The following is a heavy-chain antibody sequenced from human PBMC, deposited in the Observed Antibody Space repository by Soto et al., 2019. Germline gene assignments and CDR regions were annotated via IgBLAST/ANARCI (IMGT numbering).Heavy chain of an antibody. J-gene: IGHJ4*02. CDR3: ARSEATVLDN. Sequence: QVQLQESGPGLVKPSGTLSLTCTVSGGSMSSSNWWNWVRQPPGKGLEWIGEAHHSGRTNYNPSLXRXVXTXLDKSNNHCILKLSSVTAADTAVYYCARSEATVLDNWGQGTLVTVSS. CDR1: GGSMSSSNW. CDR2: AHHSGRT. V-gene: IGHV4-4*02. D-gene: IGHD4-17*01.